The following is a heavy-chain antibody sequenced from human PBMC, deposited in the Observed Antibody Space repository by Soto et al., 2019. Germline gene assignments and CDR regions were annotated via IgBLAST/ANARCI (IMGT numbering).Heavy chain of an antibody. Sequence: SETLSLTCSVSNGSISGSYWTWMRQPPGKILEWIGYIHYSGRTDYNPSLTSRATMSVDTSKNQFSLNLKSITAADTAVYYCVRVGVGIGNHFDSWGRGTLVTVSS. V-gene: IGHV4-59*12. D-gene: IGHD1-26*01. CDR2: IHYSGRT. CDR3: VRVGVGIGNHFDS. CDR1: NGSISGSY. J-gene: IGHJ4*02.